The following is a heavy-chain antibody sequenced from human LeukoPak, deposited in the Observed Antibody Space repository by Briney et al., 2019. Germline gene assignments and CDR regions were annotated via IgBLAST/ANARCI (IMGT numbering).Heavy chain of an antibody. D-gene: IGHD3-22*01. CDR3: AKHQYYDTSGFPTSLDS. Sequence: GGSLRLSCAVSGFTFSGYAMSWVRQAPGRGLEWASVISGSGGSTTYADSVKGRFTISRDNSKNTLSLQMNSLRAEDTAVYYCAKHQYYDTSGFPTSLDSWGQGTLVTVSS. CDR2: ISGSGGST. CDR1: GFTFSGYA. J-gene: IGHJ4*02. V-gene: IGHV3-23*01.